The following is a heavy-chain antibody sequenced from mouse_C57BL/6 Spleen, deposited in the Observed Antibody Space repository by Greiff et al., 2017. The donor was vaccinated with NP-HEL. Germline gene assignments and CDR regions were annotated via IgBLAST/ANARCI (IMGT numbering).Heavy chain of an antibody. CDR1: GYTFTSYW. Sequence: VQLQQPGAELVRPGTSVKLSCKASGYTFTSYWMHWVKQRPGQGLEWIGVIDPSDSYTNYNQKFKGKATLTVDTSSSTAYMQLSSLTSEDSAVYYCARAIYYYGSSCFYDWGKGTTLTVSS. D-gene: IGHD1-1*01. CDR2: IDPSDSYT. CDR3: ARAIYYYGSSCFYD. J-gene: IGHJ2*01. V-gene: IGHV1-59*01.